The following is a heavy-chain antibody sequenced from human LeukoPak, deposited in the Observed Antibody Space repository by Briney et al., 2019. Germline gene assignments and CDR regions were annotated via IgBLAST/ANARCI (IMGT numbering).Heavy chain of an antibody. V-gene: IGHV3-20*04. CDR1: GFTFNDYG. CDR2: INWNGGTT. J-gene: IGHJ4*02. Sequence: GGSLRLSCAACGFTFNDYGMSWVRQGPGKGLEWVSGINWNGGTTGYADSVRGRFTISRDNAKNSLYLQMNSLRAEDTALYYCARDKHYYDSTNYVWGQGTLVTVSS. CDR3: ARDKHYYDSTNYV. D-gene: IGHD3-22*01.